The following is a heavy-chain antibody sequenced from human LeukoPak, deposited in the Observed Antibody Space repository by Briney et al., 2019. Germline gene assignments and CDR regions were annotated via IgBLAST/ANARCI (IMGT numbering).Heavy chain of an antibody. CDR3: AELGITMIGGV. J-gene: IGHJ6*04. CDR1: GFTFSSYE. D-gene: IGHD3-10*02. CDR2: ISSSCSTI. V-gene: IGHV3-48*03. Sequence: PGGSLRLSCAASGFTFSSYEMNWVRQAPGKGLERVSYISSSCSTIYYADSLKGRFTISRENAKNSLYLQMNSLRAEDRAVYYCAELGITMIGGVWGKGTTVTISS.